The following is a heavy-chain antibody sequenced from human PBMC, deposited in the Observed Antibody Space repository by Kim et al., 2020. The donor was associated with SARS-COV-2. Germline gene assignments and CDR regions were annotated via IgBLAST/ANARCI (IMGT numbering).Heavy chain of an antibody. V-gene: IGHV3-33*01. CDR1: GFSFSKYD. CDR3: AREFGYYDSSGYYHRRDYFDY. Sequence: GGSLTLSCAASGFSFSKYDMHWVRQAPGKGLEWVAVIWDDGSNKYYADSVKGRITISRDKSKNTLYLQMNSLRAEDTAVYYCAREFGYYDSSGYYHRRDYFDYWGQGNLVTVSS. CDR2: IWDDGSNK. J-gene: IGHJ4*02. D-gene: IGHD3-22*01.